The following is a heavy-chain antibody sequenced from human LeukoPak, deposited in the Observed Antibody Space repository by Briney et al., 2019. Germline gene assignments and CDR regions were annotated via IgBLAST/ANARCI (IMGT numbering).Heavy chain of an antibody. Sequence: HPGGSLRLSCAASGFTFSSYAMSWVRQAPGKGLEWVSAISGSGGSTYYADSVKGRFTISRDNSKNTLYLQMNSLGAEDTAVYYCAKDRDIVVVVNWFDPWGQGTLVTVSS. J-gene: IGHJ5*02. CDR3: AKDRDIVVVVNWFDP. CDR1: GFTFSSYA. D-gene: IGHD2-15*01. V-gene: IGHV3-23*01. CDR2: ISGSGGST.